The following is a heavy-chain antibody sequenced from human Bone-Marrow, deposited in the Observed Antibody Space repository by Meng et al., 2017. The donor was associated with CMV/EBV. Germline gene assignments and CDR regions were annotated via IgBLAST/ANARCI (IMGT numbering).Heavy chain of an antibody. J-gene: IGHJ6*02. V-gene: IGHV1-2*02. CDR1: GYTFTGYY. CDR3: AVEVAGYYYYGMDV. CDR2: INPNSGGT. D-gene: IGHD6-19*01. Sequence: ASVKVSCKASGYTFTGYYMHWVRQAPGQGLEWMGWINPNSGGTNYAQKFQGRVTMTRDTSISTAYMELSRLRSDDTAVYYCAVEVAGYYYYGMDVWGQGTTVTVSS.